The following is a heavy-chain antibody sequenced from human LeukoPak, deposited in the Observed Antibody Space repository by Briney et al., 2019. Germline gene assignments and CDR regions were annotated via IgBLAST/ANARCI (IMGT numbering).Heavy chain of an antibody. CDR1: GYSFTSYW. V-gene: IGHV5-51*01. D-gene: IGHD4-17*01. CDR3: ARRVPDYGVETFDY. Sequence: GESLKISCKGSGYSFTSYWIARVRQMPGKDLEWMGIIYPGDSDTTYSPSFQGQVTISVDKSISTAYLQWSSLKASDTAMYYCARRVPDYGVETFDYWGQGTLVTVSS. CDR2: IYPGDSDT. J-gene: IGHJ4*02.